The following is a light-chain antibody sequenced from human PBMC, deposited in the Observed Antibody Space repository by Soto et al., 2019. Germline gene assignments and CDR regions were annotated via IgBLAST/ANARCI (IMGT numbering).Light chain of an antibody. J-gene: IGKJ1*01. CDR3: QQYNSFWT. CDR2: RTS. Sequence: DIQMTQSLSTLSASIGDRVTITCRASQGISGWLAWYQQKPGKAPKLLIYRTSTLEGGVPSRFSGSGSGTEFTLTISSLQPDDFATYYCQQYNSFWTFGQGTKVEIK. V-gene: IGKV1-5*03. CDR1: QGISGW.